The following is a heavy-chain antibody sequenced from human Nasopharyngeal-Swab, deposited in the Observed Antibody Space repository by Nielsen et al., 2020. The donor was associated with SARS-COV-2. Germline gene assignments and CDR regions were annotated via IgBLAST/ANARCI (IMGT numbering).Heavy chain of an antibody. D-gene: IGHD3-3*01. J-gene: IGHJ4*02. V-gene: IGHV1-46*01. Sequence: ASVKVSCKASGYTFTSYYMHWVRQAPGQGLEWMGIINPSGGSTSYAQKFQGRVTMTRDTSTSTVYMELSSLRSEDTAVYYCARDTYHFWSGYRYFDSWGQGTLVTVSS. CDR1: GYTFTSYY. CDR3: ARDTYHFWSGYRYFDS. CDR2: INPSGGST.